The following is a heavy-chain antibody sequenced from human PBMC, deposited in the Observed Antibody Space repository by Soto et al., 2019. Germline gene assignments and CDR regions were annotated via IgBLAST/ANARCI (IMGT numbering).Heavy chain of an antibody. J-gene: IGHJ4*02. CDR2: IIPVYATV. V-gene: IGHV1-69*01. Sequence: QEQLVQSGAEVKKSGSSVKVSCKDTGGLFSSYAVSWVRQAPGQGLEWMGGIIPVYATVYYAQKFQGRVTITDDESKNTAYMELSSLRSEDTARYYCARGGSGYVWFNDFWGQGPLVTVS. CDR1: GGLFSSYA. CDR3: ARGGSGYVWFNDF. D-gene: IGHD3-22*01.